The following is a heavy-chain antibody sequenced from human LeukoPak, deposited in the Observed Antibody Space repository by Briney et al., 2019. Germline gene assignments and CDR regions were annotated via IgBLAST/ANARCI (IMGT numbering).Heavy chain of an antibody. V-gene: IGHV3-74*01. CDR2: INSDGRTT. CDR3: ARPYYDGSGYYHGPPDY. Sequence: GGSLRLSCAASGFTFSSHWMHWVRQAPGKGLVWVSRINSDGRTTSYADSVKGRFTISRENAKNTLYLQMNSLRAGDTAVYYCARPYYDGSGYYHGPPDYWGQGALVTVSS. J-gene: IGHJ4*02. CDR1: GFTFSSHW. D-gene: IGHD3-22*01.